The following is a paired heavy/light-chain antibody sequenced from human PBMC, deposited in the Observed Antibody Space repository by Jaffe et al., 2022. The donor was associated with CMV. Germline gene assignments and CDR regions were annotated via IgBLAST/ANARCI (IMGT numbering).Heavy chain of an antibody. CDR3: ARHDSPPPALHYDYVWGTYRSYFDY. CDR1: GGSISSTNNY. CDR2: IYYSGST. V-gene: IGHV4-39*01. J-gene: IGHJ4*02. D-gene: IGHD3-16*02. Sequence: QLQLQESGPGLVKPSETLSLTCTVSGGSISSTNNYWGWIRQPPGKGLEWIGSIYYSGSTYYKPSLKSRVTISVDTSSNQFSLKLSSVTAADTAVYYCARHDSPPPALHYDYVWGTYRSYFDYWGQGTLVTVSS.
Light chain of an antibody. Sequence: EIVLTQSPGTLSLSPGERATLSCRASQSVSSSYLAWYQQKLGQAPRLLIYGASSRATGIPDRFSGSGSGTDFTLTISRLQPEDFAVYYCQQYGTSLTFGGGTKVEIK. J-gene: IGKJ4*01. V-gene: IGKV3-20*01. CDR2: GAS. CDR1: QSVSSSY. CDR3: QQYGTSLT.